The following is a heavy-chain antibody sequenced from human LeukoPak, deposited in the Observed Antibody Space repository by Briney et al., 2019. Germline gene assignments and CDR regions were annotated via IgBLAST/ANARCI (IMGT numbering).Heavy chain of an antibody. D-gene: IGHD2-21*02. CDR3: ARDHSKVTAYDDALDM. CDR2: ISDIGSTL. J-gene: IGHJ3*02. V-gene: IGHV3-48*03. Sequence: PGGSLRLSCAASGFTFSSYELNWVRQAPGRAGEWLSYISDIGSTLHYADSVQGRFTISRDNAKNSLYLQKNSLTAEDTGVYYCARDHSKVTAYDDALDMWGQGAMVIVSS. CDR1: GFTFSSYE.